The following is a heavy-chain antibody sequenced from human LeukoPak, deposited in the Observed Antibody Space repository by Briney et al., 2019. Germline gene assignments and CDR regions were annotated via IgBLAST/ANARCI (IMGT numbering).Heavy chain of an antibody. V-gene: IGHV4-4*07. CDR3: ARVSASASPHGYYDYSMHV. CDR1: GGSISNYY. J-gene: IGHJ6*03. CDR2: IYTFGNT. Sequence: PSETLSLTCTVSGGSISNYYWSWIRQPAGKGLEWIGRIYTFGNTDYNPSLKTRVTMSVDTSKNQFSLKVTSMTAADTAVYYCARVSASASPHGYYDYSMHVWGKGTTVTVSS. D-gene: IGHD2-2*01.